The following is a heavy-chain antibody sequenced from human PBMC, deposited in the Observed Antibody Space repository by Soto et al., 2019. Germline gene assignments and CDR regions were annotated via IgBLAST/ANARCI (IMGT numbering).Heavy chain of an antibody. CDR1: GGSFSGYY. D-gene: IGHD3-10*01. V-gene: IGHV4-34*01. Sequence: SETLSLTCAVYGGSFSGYYWSLIRQPQGKGLEWIGEINHSGSTNYNPSLKSRVTISVDTSKNQFSLKLSSVTAADTAVYYCARFGVLWFGGLPYYYGMDVWGQGTTVTVSS. CDR3: ARFGVLWFGGLPYYYGMDV. J-gene: IGHJ6*02. CDR2: INHSGST.